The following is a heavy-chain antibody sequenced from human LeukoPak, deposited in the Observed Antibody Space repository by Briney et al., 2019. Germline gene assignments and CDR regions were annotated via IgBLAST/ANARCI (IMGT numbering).Heavy chain of an antibody. CDR1: GFTFDDYA. D-gene: IGHD3-9*01. J-gene: IGHJ4*02. Sequence: GRSLRLSCAASGFTFDDYAMHWVRQAPGKGLEWVSGISWNSGSIGYAGSVKGRFTISRDNAKNSLYLQMNSQRAEDTALYYCTRHVPYTPLTGNLEDYWGQGTLVTVPS. CDR3: TRHVPYTPLTGNLEDY. CDR2: ISWNSGSI. V-gene: IGHV3-9*01.